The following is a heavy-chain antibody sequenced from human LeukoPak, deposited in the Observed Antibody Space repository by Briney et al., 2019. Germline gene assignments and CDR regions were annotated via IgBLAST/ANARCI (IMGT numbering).Heavy chain of an antibody. CDR2: IYYSGST. D-gene: IGHD5-18*01. CDR1: GGSMSSRSYY. J-gene: IGHJ4*02. V-gene: IGHV4-39*07. CDR3: ARDGYSYGNTFDY. Sequence: SETLSLTCNVSGGSMSSRSYYWGWIRQAPGKGLEWIGSIYYSGSTYYNPSLESRVTISVDTSKNQFSLKLNSVTAADTAVYYCARDGYSYGNTFDYWGQGTLVTVSS.